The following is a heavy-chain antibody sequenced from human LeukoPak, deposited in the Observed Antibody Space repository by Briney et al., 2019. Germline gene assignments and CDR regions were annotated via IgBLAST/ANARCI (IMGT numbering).Heavy chain of an antibody. V-gene: IGHV4-34*01. D-gene: IGHD5-18*01. Sequence: PSETLSLTCAVYGGSFSGYYWSWIRQPPGKGLEWIGEINHSGSTNYNPSLKSRVTISVDTSKNQFSLKLSSVTAADTAVYYCARDLQLWFFGAFDIWGQGTMVTVSS. CDR1: GGSFSGYY. CDR3: ARDLQLWFFGAFDI. CDR2: INHSGST. J-gene: IGHJ3*02.